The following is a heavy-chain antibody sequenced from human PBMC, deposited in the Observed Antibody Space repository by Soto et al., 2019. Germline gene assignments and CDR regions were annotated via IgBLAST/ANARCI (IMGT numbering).Heavy chain of an antibody. CDR2: IYYSGST. J-gene: IGHJ4*02. Sequence: PSETLSLTCTVSGGSISSGDYYWSWIRQPPGKGLEWIGYIYYSGSTYYNPSLKSRVTISVDTSKNQFSLKLSSVTAADTAVYYCARFGDFWSGYYMRLDYWGQGTLVTVSS. V-gene: IGHV4-30-4*01. CDR3: ARFGDFWSGYYMRLDY. CDR1: GGSISSGDYY. D-gene: IGHD3-3*01.